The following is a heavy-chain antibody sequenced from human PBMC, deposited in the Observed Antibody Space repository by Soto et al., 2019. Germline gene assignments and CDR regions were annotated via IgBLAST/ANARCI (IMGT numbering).Heavy chain of an antibody. J-gene: IGHJ6*02. V-gene: IGHV1-2*02. Sequence: QVQLVQSGAEVEKPGASVKVSCKASGYTFTGYYMHWVRQAPGQGLEWMGWINPNSGGTNYAQKFQGRVTMTRDTSISTAYMELSRLRSDDTAVYYCARETTIFGVVRGMDVWGQGTTVTVSS. CDR3: ARETTIFGVVRGMDV. CDR2: INPNSGGT. D-gene: IGHD3-3*01. CDR1: GYTFTGYY.